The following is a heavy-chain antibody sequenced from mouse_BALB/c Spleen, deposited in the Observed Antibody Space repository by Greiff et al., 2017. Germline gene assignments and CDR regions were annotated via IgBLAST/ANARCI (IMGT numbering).Heavy chain of an antibody. CDR2: ISSGGST. CDR1: GFTFSSYA. V-gene: IGHV5-6-5*01. D-gene: IGHD1-1*01. Sequence: EVKVVVSGGGLVKPGGSLKLSCAASGFTFSSYAMSWVRQTPEKRLEWVASISSGGSTYYPDSVKGRFTISRDNARNILYLQMSSLRSEDTAMYYCARRYYYGSRNAMDYWGQGTSVTVSS. J-gene: IGHJ4*01. CDR3: ARRYYYGSRNAMDY.